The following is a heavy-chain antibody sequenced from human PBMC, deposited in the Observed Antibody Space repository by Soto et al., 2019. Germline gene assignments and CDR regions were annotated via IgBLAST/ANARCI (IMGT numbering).Heavy chain of an antibody. V-gene: IGHV1-69*01. CDR3: AREGRGLGYCSGGNCNWYFDL. CDR1: GGTFRSYG. J-gene: IGHJ2*01. Sequence: QVQLVQSGTEVKKPGSSVKVSCRASGGTFRSYGISWVRQAPGQGLEWMGGIIPVFGTPNNAQKFQGRVTITADESTSTAYMELSSLISDDTAVYFCAREGRGLGYCSGGNCNWYFDLWGRGTLVTVSS. CDR2: IIPVFGTP. D-gene: IGHD2-15*01.